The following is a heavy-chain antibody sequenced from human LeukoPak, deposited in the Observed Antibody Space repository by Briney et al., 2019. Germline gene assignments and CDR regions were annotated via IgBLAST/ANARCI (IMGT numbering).Heavy chain of an antibody. D-gene: IGHD5-18*01. V-gene: IGHV4-38-2*01. CDR2: IYQSGRT. CDR1: RYSISSGYY. Sequence: SETLSLTCDVSRYSISSGYYWGWIRQSPGKGLEWVASIYQSGRTSYNPSLQSRVTISVDTSKNQFSVKLTSVTAADTALYYCATVGGYSYGYLKYWGQGILVTVSP. CDR3: ATVGGYSYGYLKY. J-gene: IGHJ4*02.